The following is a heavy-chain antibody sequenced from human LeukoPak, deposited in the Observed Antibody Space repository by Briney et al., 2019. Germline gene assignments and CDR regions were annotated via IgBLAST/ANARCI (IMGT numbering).Heavy chain of an antibody. V-gene: IGHV1-18*01. CDR2: ISAYNGNT. J-gene: IGHJ5*02. D-gene: IGHD5-12*01. Sequence: ASVTVSCKASGYTFTSYGISWVRQAPGQGLEWMGWISAYNGNTNYAQKLQGRVTMTTDTSTSTAYMELRSLRSDDTAMYYCARDPGYDWLMIRFDPWGQGTLVTVSS. CDR1: GYTFTSYG. CDR3: ARDPGYDWLMIRFDP.